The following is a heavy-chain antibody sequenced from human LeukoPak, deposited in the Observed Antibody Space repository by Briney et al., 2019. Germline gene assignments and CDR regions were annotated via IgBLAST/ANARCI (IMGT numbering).Heavy chain of an antibody. CDR2: IWYDGSNK. V-gene: IGHV3-33*01. J-gene: IGHJ6*04. Sequence: PGRSLRLSCAASGFTFSSYGMHWVRQAPGKGLEWVAVIWYDGSNKYYADSVMGRFTISRDNSKNTLYLQMNSLRAEDTAVYYCARSKGLGYCSSTSCHYYYYYGMDVWGKGTTVTVSS. CDR1: GFTFSSYG. D-gene: IGHD2-2*01. CDR3: ARSKGLGYCSSTSCHYYYYYGMDV.